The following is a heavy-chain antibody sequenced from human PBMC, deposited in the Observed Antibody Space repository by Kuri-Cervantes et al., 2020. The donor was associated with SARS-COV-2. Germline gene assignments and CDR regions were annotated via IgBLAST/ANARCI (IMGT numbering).Heavy chain of an antibody. J-gene: IGHJ6*03. CDR1: GGSISSYY. D-gene: IGHD5-18*01. V-gene: IGHV4-59*12. Sequence: SETLSLTCTVSGGSISSYYWSWIRQPAGKGLEWIGYIYYSGSTNYNPSLKSRVTISVDTSKNQFSLKLSSVTAADTAVYYCAREGLVTAYYYYMDVWGKGTTVTVSS. CDR3: AREGLVTAYYYYMDV. CDR2: IYYSGST.